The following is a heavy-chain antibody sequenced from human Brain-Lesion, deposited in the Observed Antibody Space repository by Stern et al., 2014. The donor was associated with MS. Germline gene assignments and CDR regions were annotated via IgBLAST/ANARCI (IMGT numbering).Heavy chain of an antibody. CDR3: AGEEDIRYCSGGSCTGNWFDP. CDR2: IYYSGNT. V-gene: IGHV4-39*01. Sequence: VQLLESGPGLVKPSETLSLTCTVAGGSVSSTSYAWAWIRQPPGKGLGWIGTIYYSGNTYYSPSLKSRLTISLDTSKNQFSLQLRSGTAADTAVYYCAGEEDIRYCSGGSCTGNWFDPWGQGTLVTVSS. J-gene: IGHJ5*02. D-gene: IGHD2-15*01. CDR1: GGSVSSTSYA.